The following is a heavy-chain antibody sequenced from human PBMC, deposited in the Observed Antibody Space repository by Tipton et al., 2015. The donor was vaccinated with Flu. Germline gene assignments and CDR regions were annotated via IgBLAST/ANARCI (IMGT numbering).Heavy chain of an antibody. CDR3: ARENSAGYYVDY. V-gene: IGHV3-33*01. Sequence: SGFSFSLYGMHWVRQAPGKGLEWLTFIWYDGSYKYYADSVKGRFTISRNNAEKSLFLQMSSLRVEDTAVYYCARENSAGYYVDYWGLGTLVTVSS. D-gene: IGHD3-22*01. CDR1: GFSFSLYG. CDR2: IWYDGSYK. J-gene: IGHJ4*02.